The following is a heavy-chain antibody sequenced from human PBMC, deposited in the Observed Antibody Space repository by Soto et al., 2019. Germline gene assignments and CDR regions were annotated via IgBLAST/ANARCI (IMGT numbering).Heavy chain of an antibody. D-gene: IGHD6-19*01. CDR1: GFTFTYYS. CDR2: MSIGYEKT. CDR3: ARDVVTAVAGSVNWFDP. J-gene: IGHJ5*02. V-gene: IGHV3-23*01. Sequence: EVQLLESGGGLVQPGGSLRLSCAASGFTFTYYSMAWVRQTPERGLEWISGMSIGYEKTFYADSVKGRSTISKDNSNNILYLQTSGLRAEDTAVYYCARDVVTAVAGSVNWFDPWGQGTLVTVSS.